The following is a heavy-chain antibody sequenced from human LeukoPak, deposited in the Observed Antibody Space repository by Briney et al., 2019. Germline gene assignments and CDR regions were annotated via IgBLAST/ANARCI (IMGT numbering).Heavy chain of an antibody. D-gene: IGHD6-13*01. CDR2: INHGGST. CDR1: GVSISSSSYY. J-gene: IGHJ5*02. CDR3: ARGRIAAAGRRTNWFDP. Sequence: SETLSLTCTVSGVSISSSSYYWTWIRQPPGKGLEWIGEINHGGSTNYNPSLKSRVTISVDTSKNQFSLKLSSVTAADTAVYYCARGRIAAAGRRTNWFDPWGQGTLVTVSS. V-gene: IGHV4-39*07.